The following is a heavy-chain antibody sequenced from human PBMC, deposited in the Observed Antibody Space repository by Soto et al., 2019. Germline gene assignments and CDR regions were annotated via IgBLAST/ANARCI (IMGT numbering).Heavy chain of an antibody. CDR2: IYPGDSDT. J-gene: IGHJ6*02. D-gene: IGHD5-18*01. CDR3: ARREFRYSYGQGGYYGMDV. Sequence: PGESLKISCKGSGYNFTSYWIGWVRQMPGKGLEWMGIIYPGDSDTRYSPSFQGQVTISADKSISTAYLQWSSLKASDTAMYYCARREFRYSYGQGGYYGMDVWGQGTTVTVSS. V-gene: IGHV5-51*01. CDR1: GYNFTSYW.